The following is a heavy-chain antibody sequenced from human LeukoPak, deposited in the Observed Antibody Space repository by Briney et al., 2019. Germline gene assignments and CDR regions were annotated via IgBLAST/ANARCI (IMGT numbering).Heavy chain of an antibody. CDR1: GGSNGSYY. J-gene: IGHJ4*02. CDR3: ARAKWFGELFLDY. Sequence: PSETLSLTCTVSGGSNGSYYWSWIRQPAGKGLEWIGRIYTSGSTNYNPSLKSRVTMSVDTSKNQFSLKLSSATAADTAVYYCARAKWFGELFLDYWGQGTLVTVSS. CDR2: IYTSGST. V-gene: IGHV4-4*07. D-gene: IGHD3-10*01.